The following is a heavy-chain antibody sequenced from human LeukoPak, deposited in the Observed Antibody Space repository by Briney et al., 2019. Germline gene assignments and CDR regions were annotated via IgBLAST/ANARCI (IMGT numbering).Heavy chain of an antibody. Sequence: GGSLRLSCAASGFTFSTYWIHWVRQAPGKGLVWVSRINTDGSTTNYADSVKGRFTISRDNAKNTLYLQMNDLRAEDTAVYYCARHDYGDYVWENGFDPWGQGTLVTVSS. D-gene: IGHD4-17*01. CDR3: ARHDYGDYVWENGFDP. J-gene: IGHJ5*02. CDR2: INTDGSTT. CDR1: GFTFSTYW. V-gene: IGHV3-74*01.